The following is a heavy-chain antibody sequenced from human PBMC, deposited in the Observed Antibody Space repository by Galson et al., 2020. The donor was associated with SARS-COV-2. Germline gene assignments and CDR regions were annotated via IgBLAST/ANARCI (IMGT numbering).Heavy chain of an antibody. D-gene: IGHD3-10*01. V-gene: IGHV1-8*01. Sequence: ASVKVSCKASGYTFTTNDINWVRQATGQGLEWMGWMNPNNGDTGYAEGFQDRVTMTRNASISTAYMEVRSLRSEDTAVYYCARDRRYYGSGSYSRISYYGMDVWGQGTTVTVSS. CDR2: MNPNNGDT. CDR3: ARDRRYYGSGSYSRISYYGMDV. CDR1: GYTFTTND. J-gene: IGHJ6*02.